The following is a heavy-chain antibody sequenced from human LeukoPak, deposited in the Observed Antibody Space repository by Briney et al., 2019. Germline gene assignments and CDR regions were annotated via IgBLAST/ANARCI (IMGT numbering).Heavy chain of an antibody. CDR2: IYYSRST. D-gene: IGHD2-2*01. Sequence: SETLFLTCTVSGGSISSSSYYWGWIRQPPGKGLEWIGSIYYSRSTYYNPSLKSRVTISVDTSKNQFSLKLSSVTAADTAVYYCAREPGVPAAERDYWGQGTLVTVSS. CDR3: AREPGVPAAERDY. J-gene: IGHJ4*02. CDR1: GGSISSSSYY. V-gene: IGHV4-39*07.